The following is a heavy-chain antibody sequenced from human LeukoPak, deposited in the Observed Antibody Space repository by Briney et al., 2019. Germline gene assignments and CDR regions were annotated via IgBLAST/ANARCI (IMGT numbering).Heavy chain of an antibody. V-gene: IGHV3-23*01. CDR2: ISGSGDNT. J-gene: IGHJ4*02. D-gene: IGHD3-22*01. CDR1: GFTFNNYA. CDR3: AKGSYYDSSGSFYFDY. Sequence: GGSLRLCCAASGFTFNNYAMTWIRQAPGKGLEWVSGISGSGDNTYYADSVKGRFTISRDNSKNTLYVQVNSLGTEDTAAYYCAKGSYYDSSGSFYFDYWGQGTLVTVSS.